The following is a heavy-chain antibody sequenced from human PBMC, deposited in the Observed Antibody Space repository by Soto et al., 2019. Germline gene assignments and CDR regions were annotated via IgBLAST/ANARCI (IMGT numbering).Heavy chain of an antibody. V-gene: IGHV3-11*01. CDR2: ISNTGNII. CDR1: GFTFSDYY. Sequence: QVQMVEAGGGLVKPGGSLRLSCAASGFTFSDYYMTWIRQAPGKGLEWIAYISNTGNIIYYADSVRGRFTISRDNAKNSLFLQMSSLRAEDTAVYYCATRIGNIGWYWLDTWGQGTLVTVSS. D-gene: IGHD6-19*01. J-gene: IGHJ5*02. CDR3: ATRIGNIGWYWLDT.